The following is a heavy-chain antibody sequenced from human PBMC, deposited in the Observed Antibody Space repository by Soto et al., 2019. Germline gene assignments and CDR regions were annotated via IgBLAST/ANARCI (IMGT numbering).Heavy chain of an antibody. CDR1: GYTFTSYG. D-gene: IGHD2-2*02. CDR3: ARMSGYCSSTSCYSTSFDY. V-gene: IGHV1-18*04. CDR2: ISAYNGNT. J-gene: IGHJ4*02. Sequence: ASVKVSCKASGYTFTSYGISWVRQAPGQGLEWMGWISAYNGNTNYAQKLQGRVTMTTDTSTSTAYMELRSLRSDDTAVYYCARMSGYCSSTSCYSTSFDYWGQGTLVTVSS.